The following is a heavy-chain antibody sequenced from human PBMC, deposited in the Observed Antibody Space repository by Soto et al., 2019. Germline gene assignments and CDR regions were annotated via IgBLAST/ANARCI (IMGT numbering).Heavy chain of an antibody. V-gene: IGHV3-23*01. J-gene: IGHJ4*02. CDR1: GFTFSSYA. D-gene: IGHD3-10*01. CDR2: VTADGSTT. Sequence: EVQLLESGGGLEQPGGSLRLTCAASGFTFSSYAMTWVRQAPGKGLEWVSTVTADGSTTYYADAVKGRFTVSRDNSKNTLFLQMNGLRAEDTALYYCAKDRGPLIRGVILDFWGQGTLVSVSS. CDR3: AKDRGPLIRGVILDF.